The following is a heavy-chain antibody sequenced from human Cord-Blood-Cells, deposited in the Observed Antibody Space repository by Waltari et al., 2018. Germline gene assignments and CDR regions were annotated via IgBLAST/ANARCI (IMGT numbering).Heavy chain of an antibody. CDR2: INHSGST. Sequence: QVQLPQWGAGLLKPSETLSPTCAVYGGSFSGYYWSWIRQPPGNGLEWIGEINHSGSTNYNPSLKSRVTISVDTSKNQFSLKLSSVTAADTAVYYCARVVPTYCSSTSCYRIYWYFDLWGRGTLVTVSS. V-gene: IGHV4-34*01. CDR3: ARVVPTYCSSTSCYRIYWYFDL. J-gene: IGHJ2*01. D-gene: IGHD2-2*01. CDR1: GGSFSGYY.